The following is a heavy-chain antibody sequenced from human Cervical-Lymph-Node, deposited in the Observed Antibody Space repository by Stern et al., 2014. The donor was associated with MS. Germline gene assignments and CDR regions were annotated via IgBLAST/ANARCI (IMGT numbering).Heavy chain of an antibody. D-gene: IGHD5-18*01. V-gene: IGHV4-59*01. CDR1: GGSISSYY. Sequence: QVQLVESGPGLVKPSETLSLTCTVSGGSISSYYWSWIRQPPGKGLEWIGYIYYSGGTNYNPSLKSRVTISVDTSKNQFSLKLSSVTAADTAVYYCAKLRYSYGFMDVWGQGTTVTVSS. CDR2: IYYSGGT. J-gene: IGHJ6*02. CDR3: AKLRYSYGFMDV.